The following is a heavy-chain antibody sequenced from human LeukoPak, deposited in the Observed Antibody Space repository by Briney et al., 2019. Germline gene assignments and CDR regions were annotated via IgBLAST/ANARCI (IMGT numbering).Heavy chain of an antibody. CDR1: GFTFSSYG. J-gene: IGHJ4*02. D-gene: IGHD4-17*01. CDR3: AKDQKADGDYYFDY. CDR2: ISYDGSNK. V-gene: IGHV3-30*18. Sequence: PGGSLRLSCAASGFTFSSYGMHWVRQAPGKGLEWVAVISYDGSNKYYADSVKGRFTISRDNSKNTLYLQMNSLRAEDTAVYYCAKDQKADGDYYFDYWGQGTLVTVSS.